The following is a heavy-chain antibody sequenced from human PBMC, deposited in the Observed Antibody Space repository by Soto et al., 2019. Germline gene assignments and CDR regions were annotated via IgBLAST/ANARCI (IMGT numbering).Heavy chain of an antibody. CDR1: GFTFSSYA. Sequence: QVQLVESGGGVVQPGRSLRLSCAASGFTFSSYAMHWVRQAPGKGLEWVAVISYDGSNKYYADSVKGRFTISRDNSKNTLYLQMNSLRAEDTAVYYCARDRRQWLVQEVFDYWGQGTLVTVSS. J-gene: IGHJ4*02. D-gene: IGHD6-19*01. CDR2: ISYDGSNK. CDR3: ARDRRQWLVQEVFDY. V-gene: IGHV3-30-3*01.